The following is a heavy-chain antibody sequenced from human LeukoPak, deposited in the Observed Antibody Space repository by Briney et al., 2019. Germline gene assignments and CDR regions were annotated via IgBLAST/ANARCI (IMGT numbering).Heavy chain of an antibody. CDR2: ITSSGSYI. J-gene: IGHJ3*02. V-gene: IGHV3-21*01. CDR1: GFTFSTYN. CDR3: AREEYCTNAVCYIGAFDI. D-gene: IGHD2-8*01. Sequence: PGGSLRLSCVVSGFTFSTYNMNWVRQAPGKGLEWVSSITSSGSYIYYADSVMGRFTISRDNTNNSLYLQMNSLRAEDTAVYYCAREEYCTNAVCYIGAFDIWGQGTMVTVSS.